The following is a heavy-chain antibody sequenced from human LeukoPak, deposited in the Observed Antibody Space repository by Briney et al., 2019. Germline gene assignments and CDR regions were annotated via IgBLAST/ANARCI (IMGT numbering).Heavy chain of an antibody. CDR3: ARGGYGTGPDY. J-gene: IGHJ4*02. V-gene: IGHV3-74*01. CDR2: IDNDGSGT. CDR1: GFTFNNYW. D-gene: IGHD3-10*01. Sequence: GGSLRLSRAVSGFTFNNYWIHWVRQAPGKGLVWVSQIDNDGSGTTYADSVKGRFTISRDNAKNTLYLQMNSLRAEDTAVYYCARGGYGTGPDYWGQGTLVTVSS.